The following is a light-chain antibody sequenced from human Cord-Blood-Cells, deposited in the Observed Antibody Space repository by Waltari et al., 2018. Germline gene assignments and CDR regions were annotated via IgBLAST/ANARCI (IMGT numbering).Light chain of an antibody. J-gene: IGLJ3*02. Sequence: QSALTQPASVSGSPGQSITISCTGHSSDVGSYNLVSWYQQHPGKAPKLMIYEVSKRPSGVSTLFSGSKSGNTASLTISGLQAEDEADYYCCSYAGRVFGGGTKLTVL. CDR2: EVS. V-gene: IGLV2-23*02. CDR1: SSDVGSYNL. CDR3: CSYAGRV.